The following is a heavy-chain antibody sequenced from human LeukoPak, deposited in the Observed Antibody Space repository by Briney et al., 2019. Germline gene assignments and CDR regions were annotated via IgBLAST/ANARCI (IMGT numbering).Heavy chain of an antibody. J-gene: IGHJ4*02. D-gene: IGHD4-23*01. CDR1: GGSISSHY. V-gene: IGHV4-59*11. Sequence: PSVTLSLTCTVSGGSISSHYWSWIRQPPGTGLEWIGYSGSTNYNPSLKSRVTISVDTSKNQFSLKLNSVTAADTAVYYCARDRDYGGPLDYWGQGTLVTVSS. CDR3: ARDRDYGGPLDY. CDR2: SGST.